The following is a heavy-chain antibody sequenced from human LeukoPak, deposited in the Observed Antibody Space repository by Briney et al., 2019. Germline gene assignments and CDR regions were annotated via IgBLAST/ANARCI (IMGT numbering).Heavy chain of an antibody. J-gene: IGHJ5*02. Sequence: GASVRVSCKASGYTFTVYYMHWGRQAPGQGVEWRGWINPNSGGTNYAQKFQGRVTMTRDTSISTAYMELSRLRSDDTAVYYCAREPVAYCSGGSCYNWFDPWGQGTLVTVSS. CDR2: INPNSGGT. V-gene: IGHV1-2*02. D-gene: IGHD2-15*01. CDR3: AREPVAYCSGGSCYNWFDP. CDR1: GYTFTVYY.